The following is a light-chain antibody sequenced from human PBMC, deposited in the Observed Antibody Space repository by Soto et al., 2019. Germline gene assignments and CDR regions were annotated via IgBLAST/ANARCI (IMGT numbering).Light chain of an antibody. V-gene: IGLV2-14*03. CDR3: SSHSSSGTLEV. Sequence: QSALTQPASVSGSPGQSITISCAGTSSDVGGSNYVSWYQQHPGKAPKLMIYDVYNRPSGISNRFSGSKSGNTASLTISGLQAEDEADYYCSSHSSSGTLEVFGAGTKLTVL. CDR2: DVY. J-gene: IGLJ2*01. CDR1: SSDVGGSNY.